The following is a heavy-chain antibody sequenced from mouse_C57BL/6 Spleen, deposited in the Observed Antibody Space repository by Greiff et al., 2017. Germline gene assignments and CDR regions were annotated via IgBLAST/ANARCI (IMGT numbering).Heavy chain of an antibody. Sequence: QVQLKESGPELVKPGASVKISCKASGYAFSSSWMNWVKQRPGKGLEWIGRIYPGDGDTNYNGKFKGKATLTADKSSSTAYMQLSSLTSEDSAVYFCARRNYYSNWGYFDVWGTGTTVTVSS. V-gene: IGHV1-82*01. CDR2: IYPGDGDT. D-gene: IGHD2-5*01. CDR3: ARRNYYSNWGYFDV. CDR1: GYAFSSSW. J-gene: IGHJ1*03.